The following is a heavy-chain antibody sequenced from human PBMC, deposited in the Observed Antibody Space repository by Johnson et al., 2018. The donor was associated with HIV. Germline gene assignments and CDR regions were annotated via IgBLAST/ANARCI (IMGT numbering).Heavy chain of an antibody. CDR3: ARDPAAAALRACDI. J-gene: IGHJ3*02. Sequence: QVQLVESGGGVVQPGRSLRLSCAASGFTFSNYAMHWVRQAPGKGLEWVAVIWYNGSNKHYAGSVKGRFTISRDNSKNTLYLQMNSLRVEDTAVYSCARDPAAAALRACDIWGQGTMVTVSS. D-gene: IGHD6-13*01. CDR2: IWYNGSNK. V-gene: IGHV3-33*01. CDR1: GFTFSNYA.